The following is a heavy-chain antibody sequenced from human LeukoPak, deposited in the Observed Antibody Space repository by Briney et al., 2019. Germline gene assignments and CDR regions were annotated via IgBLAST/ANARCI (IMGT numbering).Heavy chain of an antibody. D-gene: IGHD1-26*01. CDR2: INPSGGST. J-gene: IGHJ4*02. CDR3: ARISGSYYGFDY. Sequence: ASVKVSCKASGYTFTSYYMHWVRQAPGQGLEWMGIINPSGGSTSYAQKFQGRVTMTRDTSTSTVYMELSSLRSEDAAVYYCARISGSYYGFDYWGQGTLVTVSS. V-gene: IGHV1-46*01. CDR1: GYTFTSYY.